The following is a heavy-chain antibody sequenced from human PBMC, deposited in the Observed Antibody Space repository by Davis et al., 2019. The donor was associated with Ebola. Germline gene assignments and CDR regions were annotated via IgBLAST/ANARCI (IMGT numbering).Heavy chain of an antibody. CDR1: GGSVRSGEYC. D-gene: IGHD2-8*02. Sequence: SETLSLTCTVSGGSVRSGEYCWSWIRQSPGKGLEWIGYIHYTGSRYHNPSLRSRVTMSVDLSNNQFSLNVNSVTSADTAVYYCATYYVTGGWGAFEVWGQGTMVSVSS. CDR2: IHYTGSR. J-gene: IGHJ3*01. V-gene: IGHV4-30-4*01. CDR3: ATYYVTGGWGAFEV.